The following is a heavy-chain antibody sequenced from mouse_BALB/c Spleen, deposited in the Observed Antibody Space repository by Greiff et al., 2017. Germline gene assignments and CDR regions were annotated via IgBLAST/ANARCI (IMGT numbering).Heavy chain of an antibody. V-gene: IGHV1-7*01. CDR3: ARRAYGNYEGYYAMDY. J-gene: IGHJ4*01. CDR2: INPSTGYT. D-gene: IGHD2-1*01. CDR1: GYTFTSYW. Sequence: QVQLQQSGAELAKPGASVKMSCKASGYTFTSYWMHWVKQRPGQGLEWIGYINPSTGYTEYNQKFKDKATLTADKSSSTAYMQLSSLTSEDSAVYYCARRAYGNYEGYYAMDYWGQGTSVTVSS.